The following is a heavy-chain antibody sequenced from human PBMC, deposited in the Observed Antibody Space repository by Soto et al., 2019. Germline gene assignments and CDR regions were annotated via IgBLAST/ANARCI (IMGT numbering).Heavy chain of an antibody. Sequence: ASVKVSCKVSGYTLTELSMHWVRQAPGKGLEWMGGFDPEDGETIYAQKFQGRVTMTEDTSTDTAYMELSSPRSEDTAVYYCARGERWQQLHSIDYWGQGTPVTVSS. CDR3: ARGERWQQLHSIDY. CDR1: GYTLTELS. D-gene: IGHD1-26*01. J-gene: IGHJ4*02. CDR2: FDPEDGET. V-gene: IGHV1-24*01.